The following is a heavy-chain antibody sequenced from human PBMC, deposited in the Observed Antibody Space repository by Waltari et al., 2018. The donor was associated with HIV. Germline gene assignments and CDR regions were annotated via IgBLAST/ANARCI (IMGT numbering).Heavy chain of an antibody. V-gene: IGHV3-74*01. Sequence: LVESGGGLVQPGGSLRLSCVASGFSLGSYWMHWVRQPPGKGLVWVSRIDRDGTNTDYADSVKGRLTISRDNAKNTLYLQMNSLRVEDTAVYYCVRTPYNGDYFFEYWGQGTLVTVYS. J-gene: IGHJ4*02. D-gene: IGHD2-21*02. CDR1: GFSLGSYW. CDR2: IDRDGTNT. CDR3: VRTPYNGDYFFEY.